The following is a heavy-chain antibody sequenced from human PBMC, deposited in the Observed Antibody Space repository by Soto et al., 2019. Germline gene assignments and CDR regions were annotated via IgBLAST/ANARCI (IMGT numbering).Heavy chain of an antibody. Sequence: QGQLVQSGAEVKKPGSSVKVSCKASRGTFSSYAISWVRQAPGQGLEWMGGIIPIFGTANYAQKFQGRVTITADESTITAYMELSSLRSEDTAVYYCASRGYCSGGSCPYYYGMDVWGQGTTVTVSS. D-gene: IGHD2-15*01. CDR1: RGTFSSYA. J-gene: IGHJ6*02. CDR3: ASRGYCSGGSCPYYYGMDV. V-gene: IGHV1-69*01. CDR2: IIPIFGTA.